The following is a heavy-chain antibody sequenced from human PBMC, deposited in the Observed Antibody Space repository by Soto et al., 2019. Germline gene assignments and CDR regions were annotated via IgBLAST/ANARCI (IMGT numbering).Heavy chain of an antibody. J-gene: IGHJ6*01. CDR2: ISAYNGNT. CDR3: VRDGYELITIFAVVTGYDRMDV. D-gene: IGHD3-3*01. CDR1: VYAVAGES. V-gene: IGHV1-18*01. Sequence: KVCWKYCVYAVAGESMYCVRQAPGQGLEWMGWISAYNGNTNYAQKLQCRVTMTTDTSTSTAYMELRNLRSDDTAVYYCVRDGYELITIFAVVTGYDRMDV.